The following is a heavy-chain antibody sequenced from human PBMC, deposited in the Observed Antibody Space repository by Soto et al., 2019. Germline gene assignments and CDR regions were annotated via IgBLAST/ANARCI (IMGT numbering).Heavy chain of an antibody. V-gene: IGHV4-30-2*01. CDR2: MYHSGST. CDR3: ARVPDY. Sequence: QLQLQESGSGLVKPSQTLSLTCAVSGGSISSGGYSWSWIRQPPGKGLEWIGYMYHSGSTYYNPSHKRRVTISIDRSKNRFSLKLSSVTAADRAGSYCARVPDYWGQGILVTVSS. CDR1: GGSISSGGYS. J-gene: IGHJ4*02. D-gene: IGHD2-2*01.